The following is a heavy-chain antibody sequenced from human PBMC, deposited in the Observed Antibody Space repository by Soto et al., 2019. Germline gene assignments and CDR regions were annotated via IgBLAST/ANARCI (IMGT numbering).Heavy chain of an antibody. CDR2: INPSGGST. Sequence: QVQLVQSGAEVKKPGASVKVSCKASGYTFTNYYMHWVRQAPGQGLEWMGIINPSGGSTSYAHNFQGRVTMTRDTSRSTVYMDLSSLRSEDTAVYYCARVRGLTTGTLYYFDYWGQGTPVPVSS. CDR1: GYTFTNYY. J-gene: IGHJ4*02. V-gene: IGHV1-46*01. D-gene: IGHD1-1*01. CDR3: ARVRGLTTGTLYYFDY.